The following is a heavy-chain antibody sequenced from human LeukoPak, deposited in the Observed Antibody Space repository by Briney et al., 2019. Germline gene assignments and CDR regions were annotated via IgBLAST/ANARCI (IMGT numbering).Heavy chain of an antibody. Sequence: GGSLRLSCAASGFTFSSYGMHWVRQAPGKGLEWVAVISYDGSNKYYADSVKGRLTISRDNSKNTLYLQMNSLRAEDTAVYYCAKDLAPLYYYDSSGPLDYWGQGTLVTVSS. D-gene: IGHD3-22*01. CDR3: AKDLAPLYYYDSSGPLDY. CDR1: GFTFSSYG. J-gene: IGHJ4*02. V-gene: IGHV3-30*18. CDR2: ISYDGSNK.